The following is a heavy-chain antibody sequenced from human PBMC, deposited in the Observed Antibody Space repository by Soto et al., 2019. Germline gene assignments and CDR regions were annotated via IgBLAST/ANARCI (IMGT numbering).Heavy chain of an antibody. CDR1: GYTFSDYY. CDR3: ARIGVSSGHESPDFDS. V-gene: IGHV1-18*04. CDR2: ISGFNGNT. J-gene: IGHJ4*02. D-gene: IGHD3-16*01. Sequence: ASVKVSCKAGGYTFSDYYIQWVRQAPGQGLEWMGWISGFNGNTNYAADLQGRVTMTTDTSTSTAYMELRGLRSDDTAVYYCARIGVSSGHESPDFDSWGQGTLVTVSS.